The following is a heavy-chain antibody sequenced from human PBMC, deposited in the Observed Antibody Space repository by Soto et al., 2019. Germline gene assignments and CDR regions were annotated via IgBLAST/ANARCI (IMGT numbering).Heavy chain of an antibody. V-gene: IGHV1-69*01. CDR2: IIPIFGTA. Sequence: QVQLVQSGAEVKKPGSSVKVSCKASGGTFSSYSINWVRQAPGQGLEWMGEIIPIFGTANHAQKFQGRVTITADESTSTADMELSSLRSEDTAVYYCARDGGRHSGGIDYWGQGTLVTVSS. D-gene: IGHD1-26*01. CDR3: ARDGGRHSGGIDY. CDR1: GGTFSSYS. J-gene: IGHJ4*02.